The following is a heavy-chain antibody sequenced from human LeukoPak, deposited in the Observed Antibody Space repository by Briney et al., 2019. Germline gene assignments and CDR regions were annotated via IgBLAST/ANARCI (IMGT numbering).Heavy chain of an antibody. V-gene: IGHV1-2*06. Sequence: ASVKVSCKASGYTFTAYYMHWVRQVPGQGLEWMGRINPNSGDTDYAQKFQGRVIMTRDTSISTAYMEVSRLRSDDMAVYYCARVDSGHDYGASWGQGTTVTVSS. CDR3: ARVDSGHDYGAS. J-gene: IGHJ3*01. CDR1: GYTFTAYY. D-gene: IGHD5-12*01. CDR2: INPNSGDT.